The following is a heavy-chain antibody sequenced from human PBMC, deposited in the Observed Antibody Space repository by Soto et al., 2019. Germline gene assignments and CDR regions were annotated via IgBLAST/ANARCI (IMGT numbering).Heavy chain of an antibody. J-gene: IGHJ5*02. CDR1: GGSITRGGYY. CDR3: ARDPAP. CDR2: IYHSGTT. Sequence: QVQLQESGPGLVKPSETLSLTCTVSGGSITRGGYYWSWIRQHPGKGLEWIGYIYHSGTTSYTPSLKSRVTISVDTSKNQFSLKLTSVTAADTAVYYCARDPAPWGQGTLVTVSS. V-gene: IGHV4-31*03.